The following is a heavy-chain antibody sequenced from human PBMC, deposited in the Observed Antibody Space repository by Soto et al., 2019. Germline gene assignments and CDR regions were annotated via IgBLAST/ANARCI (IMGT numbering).Heavy chain of an antibody. CDR1: GFTFGSSS. D-gene: IGHD3-22*01. J-gene: IGHJ4*02. CDR2: IGTLSSTM. CDR3: TGGGGSSDPGY. V-gene: IGHV3-48*02. Sequence: EVQLVESGGGLVQPGGSLRLSCAASGFTFGSSSMNWVRQAPGKGLEWVSIIGTLSSTMYYADSVRGRFTISRDKAKNPLYLEITSLRYEDTASHYCTGGGGSSDPGYWGQGTLVTVSS.